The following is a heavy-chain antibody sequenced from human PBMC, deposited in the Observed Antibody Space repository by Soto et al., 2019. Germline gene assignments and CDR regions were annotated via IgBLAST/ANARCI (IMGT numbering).Heavy chain of an antibody. D-gene: IGHD5-18*01. CDR3: ARDSLYSYGCPDY. J-gene: IGHJ4*02. Sequence: GGSLRLSCAASGFTFSSYAMHWVRQAPGKGLEWVAVISYDGSNKYYADSVKGRFTISRDNSKNTLYLQMNSLRAEDTAVYYCARDSLYSYGCPDYWGQGTLVTVSS. CDR1: GFTFSSYA. V-gene: IGHV3-30-3*01. CDR2: ISYDGSNK.